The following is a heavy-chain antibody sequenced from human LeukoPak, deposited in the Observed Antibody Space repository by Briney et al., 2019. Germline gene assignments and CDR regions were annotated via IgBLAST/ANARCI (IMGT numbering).Heavy chain of an antibody. V-gene: IGHV3-23*01. CDR3: AKRLSDVYNSGWYHLPPAIDI. CDR2: ISGSGGST. J-gene: IGHJ3*02. CDR1: GFTFSSYA. Sequence: PGGSLRLSCAASGFTFSSYAMSWVRQAPGKGLEWVSAISGSGGSTYYADSVKGRFTISRDNSKNTLYLQMNSLRAEDTAVYYCAKRLSDVYNSGWYHLPPAIDIWGKGTMVTVAS. D-gene: IGHD6-19*01.